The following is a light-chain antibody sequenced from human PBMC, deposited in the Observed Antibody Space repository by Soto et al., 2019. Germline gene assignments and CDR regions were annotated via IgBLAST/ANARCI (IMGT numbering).Light chain of an antibody. CDR3: QHYNSYPWT. V-gene: IGKV1-5*01. J-gene: IGKJ1*01. CDR2: HAS. CDR1: QTINNW. Sequence: DIQMTQSPSTLSASIGDRVTITCRASQTINNWLAWYQQKPGKAPNLLINHASNLETGVPSRFSCSEFGTEFTLTISSLQPDDFATYYCQHYNSYPWTFGQGTKVEIK.